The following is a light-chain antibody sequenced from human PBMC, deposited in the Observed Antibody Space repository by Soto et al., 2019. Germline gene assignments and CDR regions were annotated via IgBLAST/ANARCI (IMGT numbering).Light chain of an antibody. V-gene: IGLV2-11*01. Sequence: QSALTQPRSVSGSPGQSVTISCTGTTSDVGGYDYVSWYQQHPGKAPKLIIYDVIKRPSGVPDRFSGSKSGNTASLTISGLEPEDEADYYCCSCAGGYTFGVFGGGTKLTVL. CDR1: TSDVGGYDY. CDR2: DVI. J-gene: IGLJ2*01. CDR3: CSCAGGYTFGV.